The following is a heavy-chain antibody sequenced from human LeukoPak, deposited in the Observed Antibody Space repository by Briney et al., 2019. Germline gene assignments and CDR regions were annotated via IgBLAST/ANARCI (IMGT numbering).Heavy chain of an antibody. CDR1: GFTFSSYG. Sequence: GGSLRLSCAASGFTFSSYGMHWVRQAPGKGLEWVAVIWYDGSNKYYADSVKGRFTISRGNSKNTLYLQMNSLRAEDTAVYYCAKGIYDSSGYYYDYWGQGTLVTVSS. CDR2: IWYDGSNK. CDR3: AKGIYDSSGYYYDY. V-gene: IGHV3-33*06. D-gene: IGHD3-22*01. J-gene: IGHJ4*02.